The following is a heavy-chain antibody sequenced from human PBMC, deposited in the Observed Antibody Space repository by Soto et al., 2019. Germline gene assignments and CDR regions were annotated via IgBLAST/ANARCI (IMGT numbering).Heavy chain of an antibody. CDR3: ARDHYGSRIDP. Sequence: SETLSLTCTVSGGYISSYYWSWIRQPPGKGLEWIGYIYYSGSTNYNPSLKSRVTISVDTSKNQFSLKLSSVTAADTAVYYCARDHYGSRIDPWGQGTLVTVSS. CDR1: GGYISSYY. CDR2: IYYSGST. J-gene: IGHJ5*02. D-gene: IGHD3-10*01. V-gene: IGHV4-59*01.